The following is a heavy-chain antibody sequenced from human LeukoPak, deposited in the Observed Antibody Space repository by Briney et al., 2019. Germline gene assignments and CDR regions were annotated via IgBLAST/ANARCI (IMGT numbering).Heavy chain of an antibody. CDR1: GFTFSSYS. D-gene: IGHD5-24*01. V-gene: IGHV3-48*04. CDR3: ARGGYNYGYAFDI. CDR2: ISGSGSTI. Sequence: PGGSLRLSCAASGFTFSSYSMNWVRQAPGKGLEWVSYISGSGSTIHYADFVKGRFTISRDNAKNSLFLQMNSLRAEDTAVYYCARGGYNYGYAFDIWGQGTMVTASS. J-gene: IGHJ3*02.